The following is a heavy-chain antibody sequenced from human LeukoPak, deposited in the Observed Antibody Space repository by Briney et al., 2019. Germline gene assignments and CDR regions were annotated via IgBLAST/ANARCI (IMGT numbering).Heavy chain of an antibody. D-gene: IGHD3-10*01. Sequence: PGGSLRLSCAASGFTFSSYWMSWVRQAPGKGLEWVANIKQDGSEKYYVDSVKGRFTISRDNAKNSLYLQMNSLRAEDTAVYYCARYGRGGVSLRGVIIGDFDYWGQGTLVTVSS. CDR1: GFTFSSYW. CDR3: ARYGRGGVSLRGVIIGDFDY. V-gene: IGHV3-7*01. CDR2: IKQDGSEK. J-gene: IGHJ4*02.